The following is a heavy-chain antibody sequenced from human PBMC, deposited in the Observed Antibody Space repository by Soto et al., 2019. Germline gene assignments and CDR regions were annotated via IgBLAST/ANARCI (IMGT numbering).Heavy chain of an antibody. CDR3: ARWGCSGSNCNLNQRSFDL. CDR1: RFSFYVYG. J-gene: IGHJ4*02. D-gene: IGHD2-15*01. Sequence: GGSLGLSCASCRFSFYVYGMAWVRPTPGKGLEWVAVIWYDGSNKYYADSVKGRFTFSRDNSKNTMSLQMNSLRVEDTAIYYCARWGCSGSNCNLNQRSFDLWGQGTLVTVSS. V-gene: IGHV3-33*01. CDR2: IWYDGSNK.